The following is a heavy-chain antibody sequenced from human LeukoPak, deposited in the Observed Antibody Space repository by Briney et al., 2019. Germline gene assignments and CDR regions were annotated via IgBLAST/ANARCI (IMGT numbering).Heavy chain of an antibody. Sequence: ASVKVYCKASGYTFTGYYMHWVRQAPGQGLEWMGWINPNSGGTNYAQKFQGRVTMTRGTSISTAYMELSSLRSEDTAVYYCARNYYGSGSYYFDYYYGMDVWGQGTTVTVSS. CDR2: INPNSGGT. CDR3: ARNYYGSGSYYFDYYYGMDV. CDR1: GYTFTGYY. V-gene: IGHV1-2*02. D-gene: IGHD3-10*01. J-gene: IGHJ6*02.